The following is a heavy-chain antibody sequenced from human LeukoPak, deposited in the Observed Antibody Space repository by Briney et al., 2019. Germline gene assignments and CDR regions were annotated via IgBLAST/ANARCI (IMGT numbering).Heavy chain of an antibody. D-gene: IGHD6-19*01. CDR3: ARHGNTGPVSGLPLDH. CDR2: IYYRGGT. Sequence: SETLSLTCTVSGDSINGYFWSWIRQPPGQGLEWCGYIYYRGGTSYNPSLGGRITVSLDTSRNQFFLRLTSVTPADTAMYYCARHGNTGPVSGLPLDHWGHGTLVSVSS. CDR1: GDSINGYF. J-gene: IGHJ4*01. V-gene: IGHV4-59*08.